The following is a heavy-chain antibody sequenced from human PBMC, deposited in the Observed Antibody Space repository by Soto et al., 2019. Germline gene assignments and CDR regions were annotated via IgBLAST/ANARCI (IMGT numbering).Heavy chain of an antibody. CDR2: IDPRDSYT. CDR1: GYSFTTYW. D-gene: IGHD1-7*01. CDR3: EREKSDLELFNWLDP. V-gene: IGHV5-10-1*01. J-gene: IGHJ5*02. Sequence: PGESLKISCEASGYSFTTYWISWVRQMPGKGLEWMGAIDPRDSYTKYSPSFQGHVTISVDKSISTAYLQWNSLKASDTAIYYREREKSDLELFNWLDPWGQGTLVTVSS.